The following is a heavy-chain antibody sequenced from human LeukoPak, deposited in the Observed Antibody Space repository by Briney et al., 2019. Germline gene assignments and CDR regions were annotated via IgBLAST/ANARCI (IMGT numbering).Heavy chain of an antibody. CDR3: ARHGPYGPLYLDY. J-gene: IGHJ4*02. D-gene: IGHD4-17*01. Sequence: PSETLSLTCTVSGGSISSYYWSWIRQPPGKGLEWIGYIYNSGSTNYNPSLKSRVTLSVDTSKNQFSLKLSSVTAADTAVYYCARHGPYGPLYLDYWGQGTLVTVSS. V-gene: IGHV4-59*08. CDR1: GGSISSYY. CDR2: IYNSGST.